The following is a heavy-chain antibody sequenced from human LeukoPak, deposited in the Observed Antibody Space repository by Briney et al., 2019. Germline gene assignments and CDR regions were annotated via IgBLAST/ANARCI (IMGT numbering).Heavy chain of an antibody. CDR3: ARGVSMVRGVITGYGMDV. V-gene: IGHV4-30-2*01. J-gene: IGHJ6*04. CDR2: IYHSGST. D-gene: IGHD3-10*01. Sequence: SQTLSLTCAVSGGSISSGGYSWSWIRQPPGKGLEWIGYIYHSGSTYYNPSLKSRVTISVDRSKNQFSLKLSSVTAADTAVYYRARGVSMVRGVITGYGMDVWGKGTTVTVSS. CDR1: GGSISSGGYS.